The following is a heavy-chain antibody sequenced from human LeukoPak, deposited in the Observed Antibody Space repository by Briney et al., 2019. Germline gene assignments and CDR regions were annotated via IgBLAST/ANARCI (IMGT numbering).Heavy chain of an antibody. D-gene: IGHD5-12*01. CDR1: GGSINSSSYY. J-gene: IGHJ6*02. CDR2: TYYSGST. V-gene: IGHV4-39*01. Sequence: SEALSLTCTVSGGSINSSSYYWGWIRQPPGKGLEWIGSTYYSGSTYYNPSLKSRVTISVDTSKNQFSLKLSSVTAADTAVYYCARIVASWIYYYYYGMDVWGQGTTVTVSS. CDR3: ARIVASWIYYYYYGMDV.